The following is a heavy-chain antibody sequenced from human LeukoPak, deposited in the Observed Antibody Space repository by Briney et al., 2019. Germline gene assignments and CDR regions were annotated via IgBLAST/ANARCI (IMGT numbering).Heavy chain of an antibody. J-gene: IGHJ4*02. CDR3: AKDLRGTLSSRGPFDY. CDR2: ISGNGDIT. CDR1: GFTFSSYA. V-gene: IGHV3-23*01. Sequence: GGSLRLSCAASGFTFSSYAMSWVRQAPEKGLEWVSAISGNGDITYYADTVKGRFSGSRDNSKNTLYLQLNSLRAEDTAVYYCAKDLRGTLSSRGPFDYWGQGTLVTVSS. D-gene: IGHD1-1*01.